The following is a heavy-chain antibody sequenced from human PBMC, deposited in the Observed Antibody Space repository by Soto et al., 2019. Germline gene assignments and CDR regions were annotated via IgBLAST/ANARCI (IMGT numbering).Heavy chain of an antibody. V-gene: IGHV4-34*01. CDR2: INHSGST. CDR3: ARGILGY. J-gene: IGHJ4*02. CDR1: GGSFSGYY. Sequence: SETLSLTCAVYGGSFSGYYWSWIRQPPGKGLEWIGEINHSGSTNYNPSLKSRVTVSVDTSKNQFSLKLSSVTAADTAVYYCARGILGYWGQGTLVTVSS.